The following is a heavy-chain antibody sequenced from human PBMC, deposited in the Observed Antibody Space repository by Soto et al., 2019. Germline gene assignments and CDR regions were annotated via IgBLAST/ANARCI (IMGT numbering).Heavy chain of an antibody. J-gene: IGHJ4*02. CDR3: ARDLKFGQADY. Sequence: PSETLSLTCTVSGGSIISYYWSWIRQPPGKGLEWIGRIYTSGSTNYNPSLKSRVTMSVDTSKNQFSLKLSSVTAADTAVYYCARDLKFGQADYWGQGTQVTVSS. CDR1: GGSIISYY. V-gene: IGHV4-4*07. D-gene: IGHD3-10*01. CDR2: IYTSGST.